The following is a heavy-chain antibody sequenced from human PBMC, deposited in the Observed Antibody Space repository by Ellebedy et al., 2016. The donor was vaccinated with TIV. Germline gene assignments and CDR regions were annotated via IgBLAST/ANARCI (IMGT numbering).Heavy chain of an antibody. J-gene: IGHJ5*02. CDR1: GFSFSSYW. V-gene: IGHV3-74*01. D-gene: IGHD3-22*01. Sequence: GGSLRLSCAASGFSFSSYWMHWVRQAPGKGLVWVSCINSDGRSTSYADSVKGRFTISRDNAKNTLYLQMNSLRAEDTAVYYCARGGGYYYDSSGYYGGWFDPWGQGTLVTVSS. CDR2: INSDGRST. CDR3: ARGGGYYYDSSGYYGGWFDP.